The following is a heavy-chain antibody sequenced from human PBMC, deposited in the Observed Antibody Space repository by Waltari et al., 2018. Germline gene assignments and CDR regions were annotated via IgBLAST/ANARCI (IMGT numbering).Heavy chain of an antibody. D-gene: IGHD2-2*01. Sequence: EVQLVESGGGLVQPGGSLRVSCAASGFTFSDYYMQWVRQAPGKGPEWVGFIRNKANGGTAEYAASVKGRFTISRDDSKSIASLQMNSLKTEDTAVYYCTRKYCTSTTCLDDYWGQGVLVTVSS. J-gene: IGHJ4*02. V-gene: IGHV3-49*04. CDR3: TRKYCTSTTCLDDY. CDR1: GFTFSDYY. CDR2: IRNKANGGTA.